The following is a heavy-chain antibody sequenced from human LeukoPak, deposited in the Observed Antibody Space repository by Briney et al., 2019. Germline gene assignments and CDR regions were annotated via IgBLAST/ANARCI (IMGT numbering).Heavy chain of an antibody. CDR1: GFSLSNHW. CDR3: ARDQYGDYALDY. V-gene: IGHV3-74*01. Sequence: GGSLRLSCTASGFSLSNHWMYWVRQAPGKGLVWVSRINIDGRDTRYADSVKGRFIISRDTAKNSLYLQMNSLRAEDTAVYYCARDQYGDYALDYWGQGTLVTVSS. CDR2: INIDGRDT. D-gene: IGHD4-17*01. J-gene: IGHJ4*02.